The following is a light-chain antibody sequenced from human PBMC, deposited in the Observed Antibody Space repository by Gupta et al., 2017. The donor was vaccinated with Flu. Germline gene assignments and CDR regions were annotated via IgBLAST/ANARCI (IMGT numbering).Light chain of an antibody. J-gene: IGKJ1*01. Sequence: DIQMTQSPSSLSASVGDRVTITCRASQSISSYLNWYQQKPGKAPKLLIYAASSLESGVPSRFSGNGSGTDFTLIISSLHPEDFATYYCQQSYSILWTFGQGTKVEIK. CDR1: QSISSY. CDR3: QQSYSILWT. V-gene: IGKV1-39*01. CDR2: AAS.